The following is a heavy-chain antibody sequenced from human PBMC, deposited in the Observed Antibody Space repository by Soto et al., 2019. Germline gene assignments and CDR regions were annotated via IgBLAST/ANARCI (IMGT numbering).Heavy chain of an antibody. D-gene: IGHD3-22*01. V-gene: IGHV1-46*01. Sequence: ASVKVSCKASGYTFTSYYLHWMRQAPGQGLEWMGIINPSDGSLTYAQKFQGRVTITRDTSASTAYMELSSLRSEDTAVYYCARDRAYYYDSSGYFDYWGQGTLVTVSS. J-gene: IGHJ4*02. CDR1: GYTFTSYY. CDR3: ARDRAYYYDSSGYFDY. CDR2: INPSDGSL.